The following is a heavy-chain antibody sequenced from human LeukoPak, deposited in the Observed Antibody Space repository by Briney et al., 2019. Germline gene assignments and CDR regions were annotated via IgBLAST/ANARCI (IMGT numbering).Heavy chain of an antibody. Sequence: GGSLRLSCAASGFTFSSYAMSWVRQAPGKGLEWVAAISGSGGSTYYADSVKGRFTISRDNSKNTLYLQMNSLRAEDTAVYYCAKGVDILTGYYVYYFDYWGQGTLVTVSS. CDR3: AKGVDILTGYYVYYFDY. J-gene: IGHJ4*02. D-gene: IGHD3-9*01. CDR1: GFTFSSYA. CDR2: ISGSGGST. V-gene: IGHV3-23*01.